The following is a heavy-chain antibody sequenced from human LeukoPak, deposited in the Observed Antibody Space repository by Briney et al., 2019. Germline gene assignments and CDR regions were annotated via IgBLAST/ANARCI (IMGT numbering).Heavy chain of an antibody. D-gene: IGHD1-26*01. Sequence: GGSLTLDSTRSGLTVSGNYSSWLRQAPRKGLECVSVIYTDDNTFYADSVKGRFTISRDNSKNTLYLQMSSLRAEDTAVYYCARYSGNFLRHYWGQGTLVCVFS. J-gene: IGHJ4*02. V-gene: IGHV3-53*01. CDR2: IYTDDNT. CDR1: GLTVSGNY. CDR3: ARYSGNFLRHY.